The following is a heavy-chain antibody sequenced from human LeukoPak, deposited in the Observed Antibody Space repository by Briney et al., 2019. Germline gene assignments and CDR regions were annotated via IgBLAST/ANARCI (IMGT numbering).Heavy chain of an antibody. CDR3: ARLTRAVDFDY. CDR1: GYTFTSYG. CDR2: ISAYNGNT. J-gene: IGHJ4*02. V-gene: IGHV1-18*01. D-gene: IGHD6-19*01. Sequence: ASVKVSCKASGYTFTSYGISWVRQAPGQGLEWMGWISAYNGNTNYAQKLQGRVTMTTDTSTSTAYMELRSPSSDDTAVYYCARLTRAVDFDYWGQGTLVTVSS.